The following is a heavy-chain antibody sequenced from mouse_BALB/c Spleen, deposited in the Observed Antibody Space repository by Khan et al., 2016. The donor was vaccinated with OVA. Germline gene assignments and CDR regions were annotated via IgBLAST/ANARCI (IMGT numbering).Heavy chain of an antibody. CDR3: AREIYYGYAYYYAMDY. CDR2: IWGDGST. CDR1: GFSLTGYG. D-gene: IGHD2-2*01. J-gene: IGHJ4*01. Sequence: VQLVESGPGLVAPSQSLSITCTVSGFSLTGYGVNWVRQPPGKGLEWLGMIWGDGSTDYNSALKSRLSISKDNSKSQVFLKMNSLQTDDTARYYCAREIYYGYAYYYAMDYWGQGTSVTVSS. V-gene: IGHV2-6-7*01.